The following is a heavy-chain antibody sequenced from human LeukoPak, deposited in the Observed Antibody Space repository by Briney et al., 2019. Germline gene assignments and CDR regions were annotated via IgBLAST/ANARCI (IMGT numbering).Heavy chain of an antibody. CDR1: GFTFSSYG. Sequence: GGSLRLSCAASGFTFSSYGMHWVRQAPGKGLEWVAFIRYDGSNKYYADSVKGRFTISRDNSKNTLYLQMNSLRAEDTAVYYCASEFRGVLAAMMGAFDIWGQGTMVTVSS. D-gene: IGHD2-2*01. CDR3: ASEFRGVLAAMMGAFDI. CDR2: IRYDGSNK. V-gene: IGHV3-30*02. J-gene: IGHJ3*02.